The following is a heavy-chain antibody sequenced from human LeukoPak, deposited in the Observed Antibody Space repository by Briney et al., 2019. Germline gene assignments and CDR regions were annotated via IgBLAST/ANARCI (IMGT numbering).Heavy chain of an antibody. CDR1: GGSISSFY. D-gene: IGHD1-26*01. J-gene: IGHJ4*02. CDR2: ISYSGST. V-gene: IGHV4-59*12. CDR3: VRGVGGEYFYFDR. Sequence: IPSETLSLTCTVSGGSISSFYWSWIRQPPGKGLEWIGYISYSGSTNYNPSLKSRVTISVDTSKHQFSLRLRSVTAADTAVYYCVRGVGGEYFYFDRWGQGALVTVSA.